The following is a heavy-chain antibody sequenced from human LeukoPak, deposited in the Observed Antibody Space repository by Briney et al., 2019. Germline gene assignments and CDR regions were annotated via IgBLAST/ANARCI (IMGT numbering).Heavy chain of an antibody. CDR1: GDSVSSNRAA. CDR3: ARVLGIAVTAKGNWFDP. CDR2: TYYRSKWYS. V-gene: IGHV6-1*01. J-gene: IGHJ5*02. D-gene: IGHD6-19*01. Sequence: SQTLSLTCAISGDSVSSNRAAWNWIRQSPSRGLEWLGRTYYRSKWYSDYAVTVKSRITINPDTSKNQFSLQLNSVTPEDTAVYYCARVLGIAVTAKGNWFDPWGQGTLVTVSS.